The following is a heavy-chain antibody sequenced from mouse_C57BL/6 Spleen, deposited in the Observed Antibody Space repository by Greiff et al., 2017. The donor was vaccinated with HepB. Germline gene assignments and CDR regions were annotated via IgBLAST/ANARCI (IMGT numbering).Heavy chain of an antibody. CDR3: ARCYYGRSLGAFDY. D-gene: IGHD1-1*01. CDR2: INPNYGTT. CDR1: GYSFTDYN. Sequence: EVQLQESGPELVKPGASVKISCKASGYSFTDYNMNWVKQSNGKSLEWIGVINPNYGTTSYNQKFKGKATLTVDQSSSTAYMQLNSLTSEDSAVYYCARCYYGRSLGAFDYWGQGTTLTVSS. J-gene: IGHJ2*01. V-gene: IGHV1-39*01.